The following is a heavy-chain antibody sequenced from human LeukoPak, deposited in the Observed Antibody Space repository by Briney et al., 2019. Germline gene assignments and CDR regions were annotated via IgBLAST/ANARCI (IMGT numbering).Heavy chain of an antibody. CDR1: GGSISNYY. CDR3: ARYIWGSYPTFEDY. V-gene: IGHV4-59*01. J-gene: IGHJ4*02. Sequence: SETLSLTCSVSGGSISNYYWSWIRQPPGKGLEWIGYIYYTGSTNYNPSLKSRVTISVDTSKNQLSLKLNSVTAADAAVYYCARYIWGSYPTFEDYWGQGSLVTVSS. CDR2: IYYTGST. D-gene: IGHD3-16*02.